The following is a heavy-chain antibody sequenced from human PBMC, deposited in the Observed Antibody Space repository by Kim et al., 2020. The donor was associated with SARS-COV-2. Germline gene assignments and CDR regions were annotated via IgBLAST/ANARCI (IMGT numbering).Heavy chain of an antibody. J-gene: IGHJ5*02. CDR1: GFTFSSYG. V-gene: IGHV3-30*18. Sequence: GGSLRLSCAASGFTFSSYGMHWVRQAPGKGLEWVAVISYDGSNKYYADSVKGRFTISRDNSKNTLYLQMNSLRAEDTAVYYCAKANWFDPWGQGTLVTVSS. CDR3: AKANWFDP. CDR2: ISYDGSNK.